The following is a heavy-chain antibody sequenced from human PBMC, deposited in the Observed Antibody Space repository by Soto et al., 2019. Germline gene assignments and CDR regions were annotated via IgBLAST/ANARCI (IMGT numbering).Heavy chain of an antibody. D-gene: IGHD4-17*01. J-gene: IGHJ5*02. CDR3: VRDGSKTLRDCFDP. Sequence: PSVTLSLTCSVSVGSMGKFDLIWIRKTAGKGLEWMGRVYATGTSDYNPSLRSRIAMSVDISKKTFSLRLRSVTAADTGVYYCVRDGSKTLRDCFDPWGQGILVTVS. CDR2: VYATGTS. V-gene: IGHV4-4*07. CDR1: VGSMGKFD.